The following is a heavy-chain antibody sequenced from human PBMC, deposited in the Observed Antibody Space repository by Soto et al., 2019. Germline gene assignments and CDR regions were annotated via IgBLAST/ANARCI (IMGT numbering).Heavy chain of an antibody. CDR3: ARDGWLGEGYFDY. J-gene: IGHJ4*02. D-gene: IGHD3-10*01. V-gene: IGHV4-30-4*01. CDR2: IYYSGST. CDR1: GGSISSGDYY. Sequence: PSETLSLTCTVSGGSISSGDYYWSWIRQPPGKGLEWIGYIYYSGSTYYNPSLKSRVTISVDTSKNQFSLKLSSVTAEDTAVYYCARDGWLGEGYFDYWGQGTLVTVSS.